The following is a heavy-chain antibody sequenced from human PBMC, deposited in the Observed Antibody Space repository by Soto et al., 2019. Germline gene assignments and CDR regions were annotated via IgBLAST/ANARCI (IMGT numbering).Heavy chain of an antibody. CDR3: ASKGLVVPDYYMDV. D-gene: IGHD2-2*01. CDR2: INHSGST. CDR1: GGSFSGYY. J-gene: IGHJ6*03. Sequence: SETLSLTCAVYGGSFSGYYWSWIRQPPGKGLEWIGEINHSGSTNYNPSLKSRVTISVDTSKNQFSLKLSSVTAADTAVYYCASKGLVVPDYYMDVWGKGTTVTVSS. V-gene: IGHV4-34*01.